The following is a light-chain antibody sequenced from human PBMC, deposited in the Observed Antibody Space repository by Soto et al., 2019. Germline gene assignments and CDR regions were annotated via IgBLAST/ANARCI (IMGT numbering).Light chain of an antibody. CDR1: TGAVTSGHY. J-gene: IGLJ3*02. Sequence: QAVVTQAPSLTVSPGGTVTLTCGSSTGAVTSGHYPYWFQQKPGQAPRTLIYDTTNKHSWTPARFSGSRLGGNAALTLAGAEAEDDSDYYSWLSGSGSNLVFGGGTKLTVL. CDR2: DTT. CDR3: WLSGSGSNLV. V-gene: IGLV7-46*01.